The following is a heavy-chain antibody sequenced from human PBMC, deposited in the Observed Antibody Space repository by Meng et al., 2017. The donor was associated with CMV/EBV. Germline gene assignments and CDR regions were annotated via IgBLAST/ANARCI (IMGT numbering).Heavy chain of an antibody. CDR1: GYTFTGYY. CDR2: INPNSGGT. CDR3: ARDSAYYDFWSGNPLLDY. J-gene: IGHJ4*02. D-gene: IGHD3-3*01. V-gene: IGHV1-2*02. Sequence: ASVKVSCKASGYTFTGYYMHWVRQAPGQGLEWMGWINPNSGGTNYAQKFQGRVTMTRDTSISTAYMELSRLRSDDTAVYYCARDSAYYDFWSGNPLLDYWGQGTLVTVSS.